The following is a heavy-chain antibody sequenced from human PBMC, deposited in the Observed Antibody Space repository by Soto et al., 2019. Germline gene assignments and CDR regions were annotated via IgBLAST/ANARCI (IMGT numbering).Heavy chain of an antibody. CDR3: ARAGGYPDYFDY. CDR2: IYYSGST. Sequence: SETLSLTCTVSGGSISSGDYYWSWIRQPPGKGLEWIGYIYYSGSTYYNPSLKSRVTISVDTSKNQFSLKLSSVTAADTAVYYCARAGGYPDYFDYWGQGTLVPVS. CDR1: GGSISSGDYY. V-gene: IGHV4-30-4*01. D-gene: IGHD2-8*02. J-gene: IGHJ4*02.